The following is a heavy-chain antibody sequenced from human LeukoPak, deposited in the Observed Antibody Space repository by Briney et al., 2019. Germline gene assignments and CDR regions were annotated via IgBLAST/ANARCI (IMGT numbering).Heavy chain of an antibody. J-gene: IGHJ5*02. V-gene: IGHV3-33*06. CDR1: GFTFSSYG. CDR3: AKTPGYCSSTTCYHNWFDP. CDR2: IWYDGTNK. D-gene: IGHD2-2*03. Sequence: GRSLRLSCAASGFTFSSYGMHWVRQAPGKGLEWMAFIWYDGTNKYSADSVTGRFTISRDNSKNTLYLQMNSLRAEDTAVYYCAKTPGYCSSTTCYHNWFDPWGQGTLVTVSS.